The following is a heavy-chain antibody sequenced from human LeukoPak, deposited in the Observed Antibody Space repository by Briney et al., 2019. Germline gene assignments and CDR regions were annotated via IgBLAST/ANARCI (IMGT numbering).Heavy chain of an antibody. J-gene: IGHJ4*02. V-gene: IGHV3-15*01. CDR2: IKSKTDGGTT. CDR3: TTEGGCYWTFDY. Sequence: VGSLRPSCAASGFTFSNAWMSWVRQAPGKGLEWVGRIKSKTDGGTTDYAAPVKGRFTISRDDSKNTLYLQMNSLKTEDTAVYYCTTEGGCYWTFDYWGQGTLVTVSS. D-gene: IGHD1-26*01. CDR1: GFTFSNAW.